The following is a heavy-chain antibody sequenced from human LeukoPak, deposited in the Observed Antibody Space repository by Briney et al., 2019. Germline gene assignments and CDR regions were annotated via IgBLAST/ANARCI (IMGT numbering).Heavy chain of an antibody. CDR3: AKDAWGRLGELSFGWFDP. Sequence: GGSLRLSCAASGFTFSSYSMNWVRQAPGKGLEWVSSISSSSSYIYYADSVKGRFTISRDNSKNSLYLQMNSLRTEDTALYYCAKDAWGRLGELSFGWFDPWGQGTLVTVSS. CDR2: ISSSSSYI. J-gene: IGHJ5*02. CDR1: GFTFSSYS. V-gene: IGHV3-21*04. D-gene: IGHD3-16*02.